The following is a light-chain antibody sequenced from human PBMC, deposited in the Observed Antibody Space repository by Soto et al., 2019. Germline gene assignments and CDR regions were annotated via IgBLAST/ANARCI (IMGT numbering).Light chain of an antibody. Sequence: EILLTQSPSTLALSPGERATLSCRASQRVYRNLAWYQQRPGQAPRLLIYGASTRAIGIPARFSGSGSGTDFSLTISSLEPEDFAVHDCQQRSNWHPITFGQGTRLEIK. CDR3: QQRSNWHPIT. CDR2: GAS. J-gene: IGKJ5*01. V-gene: IGKV3D-11*01. CDR1: QRVYRN.